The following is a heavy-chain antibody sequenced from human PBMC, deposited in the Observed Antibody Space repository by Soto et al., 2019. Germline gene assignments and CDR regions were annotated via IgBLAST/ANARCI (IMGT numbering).Heavy chain of an antibody. V-gene: IGHV4-59*01. CDR2: IYYSGST. Sequence: SETLSLTCTVSGGSISSYYWSWIRQPPGKGLEWIGYIYYSGSTNYNPSLKSRVTISVDTSKNQFSLKLSSVTAADTAVYYCARSGSSVTLDPWGKGTRVPSPQ. D-gene: IGHD6-6*01. J-gene: IGHJ5*02. CDR1: GGSISSYY. CDR3: ARSGSSVTLDP.